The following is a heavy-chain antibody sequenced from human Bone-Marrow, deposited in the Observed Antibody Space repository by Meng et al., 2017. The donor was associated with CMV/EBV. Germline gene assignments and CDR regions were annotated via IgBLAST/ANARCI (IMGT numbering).Heavy chain of an antibody. J-gene: IGHJ4*02. V-gene: IGHV1-69*10. D-gene: IGHD3-10*01. CDR2: IIPILGIA. CDR3: ARVNYYGAGYYFDY. Sequence: SVKVSCKASGGTFSSYAISWVRQAPGQGLEWMGGIIPILGIANYAQKFQGRVTITADKSTSTAYMELSSLRSEDTAVYYCARVNYYGAGYYFDYWGQGTLVTFSS. CDR1: GGTFSSYA.